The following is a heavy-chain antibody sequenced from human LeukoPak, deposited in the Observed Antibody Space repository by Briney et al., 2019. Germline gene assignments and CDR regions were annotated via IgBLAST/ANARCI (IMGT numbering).Heavy chain of an antibody. CDR1: GGSISSGSYY. D-gene: IGHD3-9*01. CDR3: ARVNGISSYFDY. Sequence: SESLSLTCTVSGGSISSGSYYWGWIRQPPGKGLEWIGSIYHSGSTYYNPSLKSRVTISVDTSKNQFSLKLSSVTAADTAVYYCARVNGISSYFDYWGQGTLVTVSS. V-gene: IGHV4-39*07. CDR2: IYHSGST. J-gene: IGHJ4*02.